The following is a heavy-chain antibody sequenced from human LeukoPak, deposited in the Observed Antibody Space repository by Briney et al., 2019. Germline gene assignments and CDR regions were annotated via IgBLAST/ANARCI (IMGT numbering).Heavy chain of an antibody. CDR1: GFTFSSYS. CDR3: ARVSSSWYQDWYFDL. CDR2: ISSSSSYI. V-gene: IGHV3-21*01. J-gene: IGHJ2*01. Sequence: GGSLRLSCAASGFTFSSYSMNWVRQAPGKGLEWVSSISSSSSYIYYADSVKGRFTISRDNAKNSLYLQMNSLRAEDTAVYYCARVSSSWYQDWYFDLWGRGTLVTVSS. D-gene: IGHD6-13*01.